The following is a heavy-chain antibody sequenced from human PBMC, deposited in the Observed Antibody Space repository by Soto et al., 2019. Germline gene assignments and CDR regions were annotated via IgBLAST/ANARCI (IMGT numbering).Heavy chain of an antibody. CDR2: ISGSGGTT. J-gene: IGHJ4*02. CDR1: GFPYSSYA. D-gene: IGHD5-12*01. V-gene: IGHV3-23*01. Sequence: GGSLRLSCAASGFPYSSYAMSWLRQAPGKGLTLVSAISGSGGTTSYADSVKGRFSISRDNSMNTVFLQMNSLRAEDTAVYYSAKDLWGGHRGYDYFEYWGQGALVTVSS. CDR3: AKDLWGGHRGYDYFEY.